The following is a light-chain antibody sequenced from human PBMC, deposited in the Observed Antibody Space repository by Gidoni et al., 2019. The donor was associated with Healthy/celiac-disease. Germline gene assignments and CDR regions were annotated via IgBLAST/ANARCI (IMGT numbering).Light chain of an antibody. CDR3: QQRSNWPT. CDR1: KSVSSY. CDR2: DAS. V-gene: IGKV3-11*01. J-gene: IGKJ5*01. Sequence: EIVFTQSPATLSVSPGESATLSCRASKSVSSYLAWYQQKPGQAPRLLIYDASNRATGIPARFSGSGSGTDFTLTISSLEPEDFAVYYCQQRSNWPTFGQGTRLEIK.